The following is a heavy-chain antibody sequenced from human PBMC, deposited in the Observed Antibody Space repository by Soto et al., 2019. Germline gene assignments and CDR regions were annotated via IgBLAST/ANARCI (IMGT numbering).Heavy chain of an antibody. D-gene: IGHD6-6*01. CDR1: GYSFTTYW. CDR3: TTNSSARSSSLPLDY. J-gene: IGHJ4*02. V-gene: IGHV5-51*01. CDR2: IYPDDSDT. Sequence: PGESLKISCKGSGYSFTTYWIGWVRQMPGKGLEWMGIIYPDDSDTRYSPSFQGQVTISADKSISTAYLQWNSLKASDTAMYYCTTNSSARSSSLPLDYWGQGALVTVSS.